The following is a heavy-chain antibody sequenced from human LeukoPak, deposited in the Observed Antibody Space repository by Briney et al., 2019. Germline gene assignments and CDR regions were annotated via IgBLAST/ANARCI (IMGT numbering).Heavy chain of an antibody. CDR2: ISGSGGST. D-gene: IGHD3-22*01. V-gene: IGHV3-23*01. Sequence: GGSLRLSCAASGFTVSSSYMSWVRQAPGKGLEWVSGISGSGGSTYYADSVKGRLTISRDNSKNTLYLQMNSLRAEDTAVYYCAGVVVNFGISPTHFDNWGQGTLVTVSS. CDR1: GFTVSSSY. J-gene: IGHJ4*02. CDR3: AGVVVNFGISPTHFDN.